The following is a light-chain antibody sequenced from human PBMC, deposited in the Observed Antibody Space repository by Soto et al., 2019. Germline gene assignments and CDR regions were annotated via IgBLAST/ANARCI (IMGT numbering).Light chain of an antibody. Sequence: EIVMTQSPATLSVSPGERATLSSRASQRVSSILAWYQQKPAQAPRLLIYGASTRATGIPARFSGSGSGTEFTLTISSLQSEDFAVYYCQQYNKWRPYTFGQGTKLEI. J-gene: IGKJ2*01. CDR1: QRVSSI. V-gene: IGKV3-15*01. CDR2: GAS. CDR3: QQYNKWRPYT.